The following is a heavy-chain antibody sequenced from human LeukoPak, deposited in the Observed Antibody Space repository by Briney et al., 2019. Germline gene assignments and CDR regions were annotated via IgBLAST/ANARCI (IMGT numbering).Heavy chain of an antibody. Sequence: GGSLRLSCAASGFTFSSYWMSWVRQAPGKGLEWVANIKQDGSEKYYVDSVKGRFTISRDNAKNSLYLQMNSLRAEDTAVYYCAREPRDCGDYVPLYNWFDPWGQGTLVTVSS. D-gene: IGHD4-17*01. CDR3: AREPRDCGDYVPLYNWFDP. J-gene: IGHJ5*02. CDR2: IKQDGSEK. CDR1: GFTFSSYW. V-gene: IGHV3-7*01.